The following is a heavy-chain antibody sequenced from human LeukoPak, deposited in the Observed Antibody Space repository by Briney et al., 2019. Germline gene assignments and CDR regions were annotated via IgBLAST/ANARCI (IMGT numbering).Heavy chain of an antibody. CDR2: IYENGGTT. J-gene: IGHJ6*02. V-gene: IGHV3-23*01. CDR3: ARDPRGAAGTYGMDV. Sequence: PGGSLRLSCVGSGFTFRSHAMSWVRQAPEKGLEFVSGIYENGGTTYYADSVKGRVTISRDNAKNLLYLQMNSLRVEDTAVYYCARDPRGAAGTYGMDVWGQGTTVTVSS. D-gene: IGHD6-13*01. CDR1: GFTFRSHA.